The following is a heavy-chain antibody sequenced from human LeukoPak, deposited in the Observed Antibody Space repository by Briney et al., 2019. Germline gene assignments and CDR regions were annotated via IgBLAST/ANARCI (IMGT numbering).Heavy chain of an antibody. J-gene: IGHJ4*02. CDR1: GGTFSSYA. D-gene: IGHD6-6*01. V-gene: IGHV1-69*13. CDR2: IIPIFGTA. CDR3: ARGRIAARQSFDY. Sequence: GASVKVSCTASGGTFSSYAISWVRQAPGQGLEWMGGIIPIFGTANYAQKFQGRVTITADESTSTAYMELSSLRSEGTAVYYCARGRIAARQSFDYWGQGTLVTVSS.